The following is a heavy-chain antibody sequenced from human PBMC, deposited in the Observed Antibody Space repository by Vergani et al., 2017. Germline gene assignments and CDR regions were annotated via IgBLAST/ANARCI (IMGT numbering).Heavy chain of an antibody. J-gene: IGHJ4*02. D-gene: IGHD3-22*01. Sequence: QVQLVQSGAEVKKPGSSVKVSCKASGGTFSSFTISWVRQAPGQGLEWMGRIIPILGIANYAQKFQGRVTITADKSTSTAYMELSSLRSEDTAVYYCARVNNDRSGYYYWGQGTLVTVSS. CDR3: ARVNNDRSGYYY. CDR2: IIPILGIA. CDR1: GGTFSSFT. V-gene: IGHV1-69*02.